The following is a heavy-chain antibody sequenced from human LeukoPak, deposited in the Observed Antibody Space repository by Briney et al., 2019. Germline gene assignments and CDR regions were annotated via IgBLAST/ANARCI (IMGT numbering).Heavy chain of an antibody. Sequence: PGGSLRLSCAASGFTVSSNYMSWVRQAPGKGLEWVSVIHKDGSTYYADSVKGRFTISRDNSKNTLYLQLNSLRVEDTAVYYCARDLDDYNTLPPFFQHWGQGTLVTVSS. D-gene: IGHD5-24*01. V-gene: IGHV3-53*01. J-gene: IGHJ1*01. CDR2: IHKDGST. CDR1: GFTVSSNY. CDR3: ARDLDDYNTLPPFFQH.